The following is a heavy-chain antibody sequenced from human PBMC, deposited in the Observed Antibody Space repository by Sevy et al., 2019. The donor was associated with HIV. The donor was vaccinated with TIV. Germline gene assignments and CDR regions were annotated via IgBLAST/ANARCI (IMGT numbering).Heavy chain of an antibody. CDR2: INHSGST. Sequence: SETLSLTCAVYGGSFSGYYWSWIRQPPGKGLEWIGEINHSGSTNYNPSLKSQVTISVDTSKNQFSLSLSSVTAADTAVYYCARTPSPWNDYDSSGYPDYWGQGTLVTVSS. CDR1: GGSFSGYY. V-gene: IGHV4-34*01. J-gene: IGHJ4*02. CDR3: ARTPSPWNDYDSSGYPDY. D-gene: IGHD3-22*01.